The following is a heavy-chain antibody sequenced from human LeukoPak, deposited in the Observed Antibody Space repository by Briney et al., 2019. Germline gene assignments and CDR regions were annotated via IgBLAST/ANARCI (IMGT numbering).Heavy chain of an antibody. CDR1: GGSISSSSYY. Sequence: SETLSLTCTVSGGSISSSSYYWGWIRQPPGKGLEWIGSIYYSGSTYYNPSLKSRVTISVDTSKNQFSLKLSSVTAADTAVYYRARHGIEGGNFDYWGQGTLVTVSS. J-gene: IGHJ4*02. CDR2: IYYSGST. CDR3: ARHGIEGGNFDY. D-gene: IGHD3-16*01. V-gene: IGHV4-39*01.